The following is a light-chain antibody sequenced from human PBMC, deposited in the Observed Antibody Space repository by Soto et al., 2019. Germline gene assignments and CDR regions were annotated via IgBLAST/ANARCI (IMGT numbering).Light chain of an antibody. J-gene: IGKJ5*01. V-gene: IGKV3-20*01. CDR1: QSVSSSY. CDR2: GAS. CDR3: QQYGTSPIT. Sequence: EIVLTQSPGTLSLSPGERATHSCRASQSVSSSYLAWYQQKPGQAPRLLIYGASSRATGIPDRFSGSGSGTDFTLTIIRLEPEDFAVHYCQQYGTSPITFGQGTRLEIK.